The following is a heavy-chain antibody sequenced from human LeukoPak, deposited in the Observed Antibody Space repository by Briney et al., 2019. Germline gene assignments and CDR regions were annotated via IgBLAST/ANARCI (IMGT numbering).Heavy chain of an antibody. Sequence: SETLSLTCTVSGGSISNYYWSWIRQPAGKGLEWIGRIYTSGSSNYNPSLKSRVTMSVDTSKNQFSLKLSSVTAADTAVYYCARGGAARTYYYYYMDVWGKGTTVTVSS. D-gene: IGHD6-6*01. CDR2: IYTSGSS. J-gene: IGHJ6*03. V-gene: IGHV4-4*07. CDR3: ARGGAARTYYYYYMDV. CDR1: GGSISNYY.